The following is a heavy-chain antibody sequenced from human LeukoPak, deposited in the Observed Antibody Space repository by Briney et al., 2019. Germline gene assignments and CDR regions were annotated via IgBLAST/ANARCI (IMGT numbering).Heavy chain of an antibody. V-gene: IGHV3-30*02. Sequence: GGSLRLSCAASGFTFSSYAMSWVRQAPGKGLEWVAYIQKDGSNEQYADAVKGRFRISRDSSKNILYLQMNSLRAEDTAVYYCAELGITMIGGVWGKGTTVTISS. CDR1: GFTFSSYA. CDR2: IQKDGSNE. D-gene: IGHD3-10*02. J-gene: IGHJ6*04. CDR3: AELGITMIGGV.